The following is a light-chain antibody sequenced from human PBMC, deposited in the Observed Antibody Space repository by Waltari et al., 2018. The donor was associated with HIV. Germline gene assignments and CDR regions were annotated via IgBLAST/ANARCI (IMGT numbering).Light chain of an antibody. J-gene: IGLJ1*01. CDR1: ASDIGRND. V-gene: IGLV1-51*01. Sequence: QSVLTQPPSVSAAPGQKVTIPCSGTASDIGRNDVSWYQQVPGTAPKVVIYDNNDRPSEMPDRFSGSQSGTSATLGITGLQTGDEAVYYCATWDSSLGGYIFGSGTKVTVL. CDR3: ATWDSSLGGYI. CDR2: DNN.